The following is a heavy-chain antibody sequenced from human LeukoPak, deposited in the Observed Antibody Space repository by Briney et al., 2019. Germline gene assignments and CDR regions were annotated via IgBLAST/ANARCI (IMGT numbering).Heavy chain of an antibody. CDR1: GFTFSSYA. Sequence: GGSLRLSCSASGFTFSSYAMHWVRQAPGKGLEYVSAISSNGGSTYYADSVKGRFTISRDNSKNTLYLQMSSLRAEDTAVYYCVKEYRKAAMVTFMFDYWGQGNLVTVSS. CDR2: ISSNGGST. J-gene: IGHJ4*02. V-gene: IGHV3-64D*06. D-gene: IGHD5-18*01. CDR3: VKEYRKAAMVTFMFDY.